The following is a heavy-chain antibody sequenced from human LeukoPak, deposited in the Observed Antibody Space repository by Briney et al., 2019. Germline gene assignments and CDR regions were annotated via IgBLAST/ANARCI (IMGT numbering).Heavy chain of an antibody. J-gene: IGHJ4*02. CDR1: GFSFSSYG. CDR3: ARDSNSGSPDY. V-gene: IGHV3-33*01. D-gene: IGHD1-26*01. CDR2: IWYDGSNK. Sequence: GRSLRLSCAASGFSFSSYGMHWVRQAPGKGLEWVAVIWYDGSNKYYADSVKGRFTISRDNSKNTLYLQMNSLRAEDTAVYYCARDSNSGSPDYWGQGTLVTVSS.